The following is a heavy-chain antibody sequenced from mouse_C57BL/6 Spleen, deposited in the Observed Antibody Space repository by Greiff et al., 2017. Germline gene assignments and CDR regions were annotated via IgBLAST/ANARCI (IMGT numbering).Heavy chain of an antibody. CDR3: AREYAVYAMDY. CDR2: IYPGGGYT. V-gene: IGHV1-63*01. J-gene: IGHJ4*01. D-gene: IGHD2-10*02. CDR1: GYTFTNYW. Sequence: VQLQESGAELVRPGTSVKMSCKASGYTFTNYWIGWAKQRPGHGLEWIGDIYPGGGYTNYNEKFKGKATLTADKSSSTAYMQFSSLTSEDSAIYYCAREYAVYAMDYWGQGTSVTVSS.